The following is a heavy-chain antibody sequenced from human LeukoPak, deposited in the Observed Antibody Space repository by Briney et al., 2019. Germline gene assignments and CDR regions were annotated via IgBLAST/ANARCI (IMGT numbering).Heavy chain of an antibody. V-gene: IGHV4-34*01. J-gene: IGHJ5*02. CDR1: GDSFSGYY. Sequence: PSETLSLTCAVYGDSFSGYYWKWIRQPQGKGMEWIGEINHSGSTNYNQSLKSRVTISVDTSNNNFSLKLSSVTAADTAVYYCAGRITMLRRFDHWGQGTLVTVSS. D-gene: IGHD3-10*01. CDR3: AGRITMLRRFDH. CDR2: INHSGST.